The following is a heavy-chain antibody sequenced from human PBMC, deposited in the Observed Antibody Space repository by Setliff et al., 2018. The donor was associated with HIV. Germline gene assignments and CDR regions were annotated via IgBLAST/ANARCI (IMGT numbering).Heavy chain of an antibody. CDR1: GGSISTSRYY. Sequence: PSETLSLTCTVSGGSISTSRYYWGWIRQPPGKGLEWIGSINYRGNTYYNPSLKSRAAISVDTSKNQFSLKLSSVTAADTAVYYCARDGPYDNSGINYWGQGTLVTVSS. CDR3: ARDGPYDNSGINY. J-gene: IGHJ4*02. D-gene: IGHD3-22*01. V-gene: IGHV4-39*02. CDR2: INYRGNT.